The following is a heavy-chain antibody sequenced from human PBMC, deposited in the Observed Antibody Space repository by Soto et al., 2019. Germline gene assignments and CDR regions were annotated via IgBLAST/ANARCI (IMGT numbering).Heavy chain of an antibody. CDR3: AREEAYYGEQGYDYYGMDV. J-gene: IGHJ6*02. CDR2: ISISGSTI. V-gene: IGHV3-11*01. D-gene: IGHD4-17*01. CDR1: GFTFSDYY. Sequence: QVQLVESGGGLVKPGGSLRLSCAASGFTFSDYYMSWIRQAPGKGLEWDSCISISGSTIYYADSVRGRFIIFRDKAKNSLYLQMNSLRADDTAVYYCAREEAYYGEQGYDYYGMDVWGQGTTVTVSS.